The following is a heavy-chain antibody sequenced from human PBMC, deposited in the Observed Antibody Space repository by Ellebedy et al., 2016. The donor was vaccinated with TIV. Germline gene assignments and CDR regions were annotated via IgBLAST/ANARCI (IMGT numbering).Heavy chain of an antibody. CDR1: GFTFYSHD. D-gene: IGHD3-22*01. CDR2: ISGGGETT. CDR3: AKGRKLIRSSSLDY. J-gene: IGHJ4*02. Sequence: PGGSLRLSCATSGFTFYSHDVNWVRQAPGKGLEWVSVISGGGETTSYADSVKGRFTISRDNSKNMLFLQMNSLRAEDTALYYCAKGRKLIRSSSLDYWGQGTLVTVSS. V-gene: IGHV3-23*01.